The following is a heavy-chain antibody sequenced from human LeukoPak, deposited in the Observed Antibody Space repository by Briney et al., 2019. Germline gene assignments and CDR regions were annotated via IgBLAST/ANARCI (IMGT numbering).Heavy chain of an antibody. Sequence: SETLSLTCTVSGGSTSSYYWSWIRQPPGKGLEWIGYIYYSGSTNYNPSLKSRVTISVDTSKNQFSLKLSSVTAADTAVYYCASSGYSSSWYGDFDYWGQGTLVTVSS. J-gene: IGHJ4*02. D-gene: IGHD6-13*01. CDR1: GGSTSSYY. CDR3: ASSGYSSSWYGDFDY. CDR2: IYYSGST. V-gene: IGHV4-59*01.